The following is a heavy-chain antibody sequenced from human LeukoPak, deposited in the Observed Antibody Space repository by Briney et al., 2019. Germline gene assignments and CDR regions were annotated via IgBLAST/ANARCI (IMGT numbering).Heavy chain of an antibody. J-gene: IGHJ4*02. CDR1: GYTFTSYA. Sequence: ASVKVSCKASGYTFTSYAMHWVRQAPGQRLEWMGWINAGNGNTKYSQKFQGRVTITADNSTSTAYMELSSLRSEDTAVYYCARDSDQWELFLFDYWGQGTLVTVSS. CDR3: ARDSDQWELFLFDY. D-gene: IGHD1-26*01. CDR2: INAGNGNT. V-gene: IGHV1-3*01.